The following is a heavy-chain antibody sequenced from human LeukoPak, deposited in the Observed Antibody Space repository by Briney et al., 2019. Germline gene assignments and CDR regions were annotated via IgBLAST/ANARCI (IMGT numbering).Heavy chain of an antibody. J-gene: IGHJ4*02. D-gene: IGHD2/OR15-2a*01. CDR1: GGTFSSYA. CDR2: IIPIFGTA. V-gene: IGHV1-69*01. Sequence: ASVKVSCKASGGTFSSYAISWVRQAPGQGLEWMGGIIPIFGTANYAQKLQGRVTITADESTSTAYMELSSLRSEDTAVYYCAKDGRIIVYYFDYWGQGTLVTVSS. CDR3: AKDGRIIVYYFDY.